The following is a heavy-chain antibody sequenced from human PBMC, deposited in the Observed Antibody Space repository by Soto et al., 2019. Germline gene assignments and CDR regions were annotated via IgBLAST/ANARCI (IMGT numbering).Heavy chain of an antibody. Sequence: GESLQISCKASGYIFIDYLIGWVRQVPGKGLEWMGIVYPRDSDTRYSPSFQGQVTISADRSTGTAFLQWRSLKASDTALYYCARPPLPGYSIHFNSWGQGTLVTVSS. CDR1: GYIFIDYL. CDR3: ARPPLPGYSIHFNS. CDR2: VYPRDSDT. J-gene: IGHJ4*02. V-gene: IGHV5-51*01. D-gene: IGHD2-15*01.